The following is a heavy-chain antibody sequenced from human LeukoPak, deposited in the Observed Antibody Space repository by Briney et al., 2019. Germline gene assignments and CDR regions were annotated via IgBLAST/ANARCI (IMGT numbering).Heavy chain of an antibody. J-gene: IGHJ4*02. D-gene: IGHD6-19*01. V-gene: IGHV3-21*01. CDR2: ISSSSSYI. Sequence: PGGSLRLSCAASGFTFSSCSMNWVRQAPGKGLEWVSSISSSSSYIYYADSVKGRFTISRDNAKNSLYLQMNSLRAEDTAVYYCARVSSGWYAEDNYWGQGTLVTVSS. CDR1: GFTFSSCS. CDR3: ARVSSGWYAEDNY.